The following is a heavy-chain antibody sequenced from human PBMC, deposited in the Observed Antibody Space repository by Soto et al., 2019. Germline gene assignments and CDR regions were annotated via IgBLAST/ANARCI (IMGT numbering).Heavy chain of an antibody. CDR1: GYTFTDCS. D-gene: IGHD1-1*01. J-gene: IGHJ2*01. CDR3: ARAPWRATVSYWYFDV. Sequence: QVQLVQSGAEVKKPVASVKVSCTASGYTFTDCSIHWVRQAPGQGLEWMGWINTGHGNTQYSLKFQDRVTITRESSATTAYMELSSLTSEDTAVYYCARAPWRATVSYWYFDVWGRGTLVTVSS. CDR2: INTGHGNT. V-gene: IGHV1-3*04.